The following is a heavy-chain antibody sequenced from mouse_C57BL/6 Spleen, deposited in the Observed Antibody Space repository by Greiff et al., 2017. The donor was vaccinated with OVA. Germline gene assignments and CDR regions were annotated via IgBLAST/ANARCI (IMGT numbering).Heavy chain of an antibody. V-gene: IGHV1-15*01. D-gene: IGHD1-1*01. CDR1: GYTFTDYE. J-gene: IGHJ1*03. CDR2: IDPETGGT. Sequence: QVQLQQSGAELVRPGASVTLSCKASGYTFTDYEMHWVKQTPVHGLEWIGAIDPETGGTAYNQKFKGKAILTADKSSSTAYMELSSLTSEDSAVYYCTRKGIYYSSSHWYFDVWGTGTTVTVSS. CDR3: TRKGIYYSSSHWYFDV.